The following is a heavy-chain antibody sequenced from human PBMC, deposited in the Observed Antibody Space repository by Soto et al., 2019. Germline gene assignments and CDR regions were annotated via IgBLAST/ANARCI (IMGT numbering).Heavy chain of an antibody. CDR1: GGTFSSYA. CDR2: IIPIFGTA. CDR3: ARSKTMVRGATDFDY. Sequence: VKVSCKASGGTFSSYAISWVRQAPGQGLEWMGGIIPIFGTANYAQKFQGRVTITADESTSTAYMELSSLRSEDTAVYYCARSKTMVRGATDFDYWGQGTLVTVSS. D-gene: IGHD3-10*01. J-gene: IGHJ4*02. V-gene: IGHV1-69*13.